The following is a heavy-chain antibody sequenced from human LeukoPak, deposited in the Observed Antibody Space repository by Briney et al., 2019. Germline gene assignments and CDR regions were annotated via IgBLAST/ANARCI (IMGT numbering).Heavy chain of an antibody. D-gene: IGHD2-15*01. CDR2: IYYSGST. CDR1: GGSISSYY. Sequence: SETLSLTCTVSGGSISSYYWSWIRQPPGKGLEWIGHIYYSGSTNYNPSLKSRVTISVDTSKNQFSLKLSSVTAADTAVYYCARDHCSGGSCYLGWFDPWGQGTLVTVSS. CDR3: ARDHCSGGSCYLGWFDP. V-gene: IGHV4-59*01. J-gene: IGHJ5*02.